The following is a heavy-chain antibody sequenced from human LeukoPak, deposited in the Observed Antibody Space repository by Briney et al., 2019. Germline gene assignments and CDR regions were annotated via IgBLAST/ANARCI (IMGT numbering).Heavy chain of an antibody. D-gene: IGHD6-13*01. Sequence: GGSLRLSCAASKFTFVRYAMNWVRQAPGKGLEWVSYISSSSFKIGYADSVKGRFTISRDNSKNSLYLQMDSLRVEDTAVYYCVRDPSYGSRWYYYMDVWGKGTTVTVSS. V-gene: IGHV3-48*04. CDR2: ISSSSFKI. J-gene: IGHJ6*03. CDR3: VRDPSYGSRWYYYMDV. CDR1: KFTFVRYA.